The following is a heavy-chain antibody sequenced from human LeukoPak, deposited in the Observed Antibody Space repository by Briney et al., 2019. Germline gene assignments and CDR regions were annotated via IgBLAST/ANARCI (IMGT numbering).Heavy chain of an antibody. D-gene: IGHD2-21*02. J-gene: IGHJ4*02. CDR3: AREYCGGDCHSYYFDY. CDR1: GSTFSSYS. V-gene: IGHV3-48*02. CDR2: ISSSSSTI. Sequence: GGSLRLSCAASGSTFSSYSMNWVRQAPGKGLEWVSYISSSSSTIYYADSVKGRFTISRDNAKNSLYLQMNSLRDEDTAVYYCAREYCGGDCHSYYFDYWGQGTLVTVSS.